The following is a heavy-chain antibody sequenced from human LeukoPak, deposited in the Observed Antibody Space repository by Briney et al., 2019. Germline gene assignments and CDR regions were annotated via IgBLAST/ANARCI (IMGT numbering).Heavy chain of an antibody. CDR1: GFIFSHYG. CDR3: AKGYWRAEYFQH. J-gene: IGHJ1*01. V-gene: IGHV3-23*01. D-gene: IGHD1-26*01. CDR2: ITSRSIT. Sequence: GGSLRLSCATSGFIFSHYGMNWVRQAPGKGLEWVSGITSRSITYYADSVKGRFTISRDNSKNTLYLQMNSLRADDTAVYYCAKGYWRAEYFQHWGQGTLVTVSS.